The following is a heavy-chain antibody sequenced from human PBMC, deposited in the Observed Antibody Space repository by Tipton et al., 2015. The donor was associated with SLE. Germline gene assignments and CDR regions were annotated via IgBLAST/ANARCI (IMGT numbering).Heavy chain of an antibody. Sequence: SLRLSCDASGFSISAYYMSWVRQAPGKGLEWVANIDEDGSEKYYVDSVKGRFTISRDNAKNSLFLQMNSLRAEDTAVYYCARVLSGPFDYWGQGTLVTVSS. J-gene: IGHJ4*01. V-gene: IGHV3-7*01. CDR1: GFSISAYY. D-gene: IGHD1-26*01. CDR2: IDEDGSEK. CDR3: ARVLSGPFDY.